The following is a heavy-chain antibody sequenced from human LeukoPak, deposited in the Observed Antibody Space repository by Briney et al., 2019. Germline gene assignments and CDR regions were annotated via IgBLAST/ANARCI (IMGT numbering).Heavy chain of an antibody. D-gene: IGHD6-19*01. CDR3: TRGSSGRRDN. V-gene: IGHV1-8*01. Sequence: GASVKVSCKASGHTFTSCDIKWVRQATAQGLEWMGWMNPNSGNTGYGQSVQGRITMTRDISIGTAYMELSNLTSEDTAIYYCTRGSSGRRDNWGQGTLVTVSA. CDR2: MNPNSGNT. CDR1: GHTFTSCD. J-gene: IGHJ4*02.